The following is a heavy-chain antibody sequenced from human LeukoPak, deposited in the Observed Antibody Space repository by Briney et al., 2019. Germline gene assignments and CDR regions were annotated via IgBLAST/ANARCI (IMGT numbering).Heavy chain of an antibody. CDR1: GGSISSYY. J-gene: IGHJ4*02. Sequence: SETLSLTCTVSGGSISSYYWSWIRQPAGKGLEWIGRIYTSGSTNYNPSLKSRVTMSVDTSKNQFSLKLSSVTAADTAVYYCARYPDYYGSAYFDYWGQGTLVTVSS. V-gene: IGHV4-4*07. CDR2: IYTSGST. D-gene: IGHD3-10*01. CDR3: ARYPDYYGSAYFDY.